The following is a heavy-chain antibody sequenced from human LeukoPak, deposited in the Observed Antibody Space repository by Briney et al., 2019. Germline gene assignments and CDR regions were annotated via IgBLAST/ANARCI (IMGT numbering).Heavy chain of an antibody. J-gene: IGHJ4*02. CDR3: ARRYIVAGTTY. CDR1: GESISSGTW. Sequence: SETLSLTCAVSGESISSGTWWNWVRQPPGKRLEWIGEVYHDGSTKCNPSLKSRVTMSVDKSSNQFSLNLNSVTAADTAVYYCARRYIVAGTTYWGQGTLVTVSS. CDR2: VYHDGST. D-gene: IGHD5-12*01. V-gene: IGHV4-4*02.